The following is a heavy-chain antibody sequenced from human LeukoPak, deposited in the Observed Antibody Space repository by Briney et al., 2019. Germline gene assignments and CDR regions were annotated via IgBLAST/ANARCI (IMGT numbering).Heavy chain of an antibody. V-gene: IGHV3-30*04. D-gene: IGHD6-19*01. CDR2: ISYDGGNK. CDR3: ARGESSGWFVY. Sequence: GGSLRLSCAASGFTFSSYAMHWVRQAPGKGLEWVAVISYDGGNKYYADSVKGRFTISRDNSKNTLYLQMNSLRAEDTAVYYCARGESSGWFVYWGQGTLVTVSS. J-gene: IGHJ4*02. CDR1: GFTFSSYA.